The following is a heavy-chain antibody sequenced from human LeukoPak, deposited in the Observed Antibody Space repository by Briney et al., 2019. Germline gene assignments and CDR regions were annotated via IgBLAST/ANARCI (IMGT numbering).Heavy chain of an antibody. CDR3: ARLYGNYQNYFDY. J-gene: IGHJ4*02. D-gene: IGHD1-7*01. CDR2: MYYRGNT. Sequence: PSETLSLTCAVYGGSFSGYYWGWIRQPPGKGLEWVGHMYYRGNTFYNPSLKSRVPISVDTSKNQFSLKLRSVTAADTAVYFRARLYGNYQNYFDYWGQGTLVTVSS. V-gene: IGHV4-34*01. CDR1: GGSFSGYY.